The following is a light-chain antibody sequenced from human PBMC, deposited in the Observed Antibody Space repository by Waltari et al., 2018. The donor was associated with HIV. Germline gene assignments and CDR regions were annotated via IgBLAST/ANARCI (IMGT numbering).Light chain of an antibody. CDR2: KDS. V-gene: IGLV3-25*03. CDR1: ALPKKY. CDR3: QSADSSGTYPVV. J-gene: IGLJ2*01. Sequence: SYELTQPPSVSVSPGQTARITCSGDALPKKYAYWYQQKPGQAPVVVIYKDSERPSGIPERCSGSSSGTTVMLTISGVQAEDEADYYCQSADSSGTYPVVFGGGTKLTVL.